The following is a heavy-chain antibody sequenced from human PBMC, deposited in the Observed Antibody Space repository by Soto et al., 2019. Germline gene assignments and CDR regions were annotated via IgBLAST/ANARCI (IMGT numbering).Heavy chain of an antibody. D-gene: IGHD1-26*01. V-gene: IGHV1-2*02. Sequence: QVQLVQSGAEVKKSGASVKVSCKASGYSVSDYFIQWVRQAPGQGLEWVAWINPKSAATNYAKKFQGRVSLTWDTSFSTAYMELTRLRPDDTAVYYCARIKWGLDYYNGMDVWGQGTTVIVSS. CDR1: GYSVSDYF. CDR3: ARIKWGLDYYNGMDV. CDR2: INPKSAAT. J-gene: IGHJ6*02.